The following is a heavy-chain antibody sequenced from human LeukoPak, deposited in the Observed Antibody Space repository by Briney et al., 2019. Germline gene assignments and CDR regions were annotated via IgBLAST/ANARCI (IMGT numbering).Heavy chain of an antibody. CDR2: ISSSSSYI. D-gene: IGHD1-26*01. CDR3: AKPEGGSYYYY. J-gene: IGHJ4*02. Sequence: GGSLRLSCAASGFTFSSYTMNWVRQAPGKGLEWVSSISSSSSYIYYADSVKGRFTISRDNFKNMLFLQMNSLRAEDTAVYYCAKPEGGSYYYYWGQGTLVTVSS. CDR1: GFTFSSYT. V-gene: IGHV3-21*04.